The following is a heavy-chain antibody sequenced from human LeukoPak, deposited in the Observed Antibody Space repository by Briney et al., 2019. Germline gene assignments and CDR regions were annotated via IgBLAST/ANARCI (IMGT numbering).Heavy chain of an antibody. Sequence: ASVKVSCKASGYTFTGYYMHWVRQAPGQGLEWMGWINPNSGGTNYAQKFQGRVTMTRDTPISTAYMELSRLRSDDTAVYYCARSGRYCSSTSCYKSGYYYMDVWGKGTTVTVSS. V-gene: IGHV1-2*02. CDR3: ARSGRYCSSTSCYKSGYYYMDV. J-gene: IGHJ6*03. CDR1: GYTFTGYY. CDR2: INPNSGGT. D-gene: IGHD2-2*02.